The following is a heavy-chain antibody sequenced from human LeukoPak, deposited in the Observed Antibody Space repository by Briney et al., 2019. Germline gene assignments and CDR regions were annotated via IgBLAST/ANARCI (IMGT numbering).Heavy chain of an antibody. J-gene: IGHJ5*02. V-gene: IGHV4-59*01. CDR3: ARAAQSITSAVSWFDP. Sequence: SETLSLTCSVSGGSISSSYWSWIRQPPRKGLEWIGYIYYSGSTNYNPSLKSRVTMSVDTSKNQFSLRLTSETAADTAVYYCARAAQSITSAVSWFDPWGQGTLVTVSS. CDR2: IYYSGST. CDR1: GGSISSSY. D-gene: IGHD1-14*01.